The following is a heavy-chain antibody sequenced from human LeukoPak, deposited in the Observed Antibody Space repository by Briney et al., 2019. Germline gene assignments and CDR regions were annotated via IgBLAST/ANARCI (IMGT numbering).Heavy chain of an antibody. CDR2: IHISGST. D-gene: IGHD3-22*01. Sequence: SETLSLTCTVSGGSINSGSYCWSWIRQSAGKGLEWIGHIHISGSTNYNPSLKSRVTISVDTSKNQFSLKLSSVTAADTAVYYCACLTTADAFDIWGQGTMVTVSS. J-gene: IGHJ3*02. CDR1: GGSINSGSYC. CDR3: ACLTTADAFDI. V-gene: IGHV4-61*10.